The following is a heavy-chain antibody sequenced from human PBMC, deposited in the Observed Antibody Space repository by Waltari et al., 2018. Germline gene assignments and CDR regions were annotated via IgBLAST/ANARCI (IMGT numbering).Heavy chain of an antibody. CDR3: ARDRHDYYDRPLKIDY. CDR2: IYTIGST. V-gene: IGHV4-4*07. J-gene: IGHJ4*02. D-gene: IGHD3-22*01. CDR1: GGSISSYY. Sequence: QVQLQESGPGLVKPSETLSLTCTVSGGSISSYYWSWIRQPAGKGLEWIGRIYTIGSTNSNPPLNRRVTMSGETSNNQFSLKLSSVTAADTALYYCARDRHDYYDRPLKIDYWCQGTLVTVSS.